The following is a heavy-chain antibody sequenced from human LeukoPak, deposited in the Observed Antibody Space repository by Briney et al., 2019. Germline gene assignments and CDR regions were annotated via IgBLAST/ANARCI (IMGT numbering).Heavy chain of an antibody. CDR3: ARGLWFGDENPPYFDY. V-gene: IGHV4-4*07. CDR2: IYTSEST. CDR1: GDSISRYY. J-gene: IGHJ4*02. Sequence: PSETLSPTCTVSGDSISRYYWSWIRQPAGKGLEWIGRIYTSESTNYNPSLKSRVTISVDTSRNQFSLKLSSVTAADTAVYYCARGLWFGDENPPYFDYWGQGILVTVSS. D-gene: IGHD3-10*01.